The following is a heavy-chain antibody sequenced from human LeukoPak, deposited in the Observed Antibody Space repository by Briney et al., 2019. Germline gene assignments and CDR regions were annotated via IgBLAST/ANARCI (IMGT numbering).Heavy chain of an antibody. Sequence: GGSLRLSCAASGSTFSSYWIHWVRQAPGKGLLWVSRINSDGSSTSYADSVKGRFTISRDNAKNTLYLQMNSLRAEDTAVYYCASPGGAYSGSHDYWGQGTLVTVSS. CDR2: INSDGSST. CDR3: ASPGGAYSGSHDY. D-gene: IGHD1-26*01. J-gene: IGHJ4*02. V-gene: IGHV3-74*01. CDR1: GSTFSSYW.